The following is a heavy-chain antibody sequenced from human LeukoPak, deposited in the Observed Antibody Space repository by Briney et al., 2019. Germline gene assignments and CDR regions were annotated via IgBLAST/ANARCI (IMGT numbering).Heavy chain of an antibody. CDR3: ARGRGQWLASRD. J-gene: IGHJ4*02. Sequence: SETLSLTCTVSGGSINGGVSYWGWIRQSPGKGLEWIGSAFYTGNTYYSPSLESRITIGVDTSRDQFTLKMKSVTASDTAVYFCARGRGQWLASRDWGQGILVTVSS. CDR1: GGSINGGVSY. V-gene: IGHV4-39*01. CDR2: AFYTGNT. D-gene: IGHD6-19*01.